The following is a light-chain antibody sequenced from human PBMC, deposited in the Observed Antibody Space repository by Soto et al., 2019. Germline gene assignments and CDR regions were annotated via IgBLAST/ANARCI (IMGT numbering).Light chain of an antibody. CDR2: DVN. V-gene: IGLV2-8*01. Sequence: QSVLTQPPSASGSPGQSVAISCTGTNSDVGGYNYVSWYQQHPGKAPKLMIYDVNKRPSGVPDRFSGSKSGNTASLTVSGLQAEDEADYYCSSYAGRTTFDVFGTGTKLTVL. CDR3: SSYAGRTTFDV. J-gene: IGLJ1*01. CDR1: NSDVGGYNY.